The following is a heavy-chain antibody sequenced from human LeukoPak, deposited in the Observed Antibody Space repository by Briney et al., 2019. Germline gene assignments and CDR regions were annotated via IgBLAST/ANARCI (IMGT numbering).Heavy chain of an antibody. CDR2: INPNSGNT. CDR1: GYTFTGYY. CDR3: ARRSTFQRYCSGGSCKLGGWFDP. J-gene: IGHJ5*02. Sequence: ASVKVSCKASGYTFTGYYMHWVRQAPGQGVEGMGWINPNSGNTGYAQKFQGRVTMTRNTSISTAYMELSSLRSEDTAVYYCARRSTFQRYCSGGSCKLGGWFDPWGQGTLVTVSS. D-gene: IGHD2-15*01. V-gene: IGHV1-8*02.